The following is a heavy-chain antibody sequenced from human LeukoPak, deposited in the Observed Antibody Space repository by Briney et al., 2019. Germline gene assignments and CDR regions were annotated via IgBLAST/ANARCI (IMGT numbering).Heavy chain of an antibody. J-gene: IGHJ5*02. CDR1: GDSISSGYY. V-gene: IGHV4-38-2*02. CDR2: IYHTGST. CDR3: AKGIKCSSLSCDAFGP. Sequence: PSETLSLTCTVSGDSISSGYYWGWIQQSPGKGLEWIGSIYHTGSTNYNPSLHRRVTMSVDTSKSQFSLSLRSVTAADTAVYYCAKGIKCSSLSCDAFGPWGQGTPVTVSS. D-gene: IGHD2-2*01.